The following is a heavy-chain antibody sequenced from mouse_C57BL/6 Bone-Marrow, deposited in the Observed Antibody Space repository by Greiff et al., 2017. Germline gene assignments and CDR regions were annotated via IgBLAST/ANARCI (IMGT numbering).Heavy chain of an antibody. V-gene: IGHV15-2*01. CDR3: ARDYGSSYPFAY. CDR2: ILPSIGRT. CDR1: DSEVFPIAY. D-gene: IGHD1-1*01. J-gene: IGHJ3*01. Sequence: VQLQQSGSELRSSGSSVKLSCKDFDSEVFPIAYMSWVRQKPGHGFEWIGGILPSIGRTIYGEKFEDKATLDADTLSNTAYLELNSLTSEDSAIYYCARDYGSSYPFAYWGQGTLVTVSA.